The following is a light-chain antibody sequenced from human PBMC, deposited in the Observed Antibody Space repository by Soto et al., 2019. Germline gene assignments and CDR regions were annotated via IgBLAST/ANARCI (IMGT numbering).Light chain of an antibody. V-gene: IGKV3-20*01. CDR3: HQYDKLPRT. Sequence: EIVLTQSPGTLSLSPGERATLSCRASQSVSSSYLAWYQQKPGQAPRLLIYGASNRASGIPDRFSGSGSGTHFTLTISRLEPEDFAVYYCHQYDKLPRTFGQGTKVEIK. CDR2: GAS. CDR1: QSVSSSY. J-gene: IGKJ1*01.